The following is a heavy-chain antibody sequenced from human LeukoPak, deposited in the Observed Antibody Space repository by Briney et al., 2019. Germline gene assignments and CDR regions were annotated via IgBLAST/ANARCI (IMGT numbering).Heavy chain of an antibody. CDR1: GGSFSGYY. V-gene: IGHV4-34*01. D-gene: IGHD6-25*01. CDR2: INHSGST. Sequence: PSETLSLTCAVYGGSFSGYYWSWIRQPPGKGLEWIGEINHSGSTNYNPSLKSRVTIPVDTSKNQFSLKLSSVTAADTAVYYCARLRVARLKYYFDYWGQGTLVTVSS. CDR3: ARLRVARLKYYFDY. J-gene: IGHJ4*02.